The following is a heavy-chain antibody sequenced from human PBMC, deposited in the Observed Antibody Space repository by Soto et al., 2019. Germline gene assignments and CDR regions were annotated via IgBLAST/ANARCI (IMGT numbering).Heavy chain of an antibody. V-gene: IGHV4-59*01. Sequence: PSETLSLTCTVSGGSISSYYWSWIRQPPGKGLEWIGYIYYSGSTNYNPSLKSRVTISVDTSKNQFSLKLSSVTAADTAVYYCARGEGSGYDWVYYYYGMDVWGQGTTVTVSS. J-gene: IGHJ6*02. D-gene: IGHD5-12*01. CDR3: ARGEGSGYDWVYYYYGMDV. CDR1: GGSISSYY. CDR2: IYYSGST.